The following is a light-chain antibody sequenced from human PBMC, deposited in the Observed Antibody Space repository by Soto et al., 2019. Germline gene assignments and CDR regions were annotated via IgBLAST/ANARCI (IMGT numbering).Light chain of an antibody. CDR2: DVS. CDR1: SSDVGGYNY. Sequence: QSALTQPASVSGSPGQLIIISCTGTSSDVGGYNYVSWYQQHPSKAPKVMIYDVSKRPSGIPSRFSGSKSGNTAALTISGLQVEYEADYYCGSYTSGSTRVVFGGGTQLTVL. V-gene: IGLV2-14*03. J-gene: IGLJ2*01. CDR3: GSYTSGSTRVV.